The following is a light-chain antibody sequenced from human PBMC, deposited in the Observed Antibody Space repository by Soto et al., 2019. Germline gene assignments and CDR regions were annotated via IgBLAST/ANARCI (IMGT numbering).Light chain of an antibody. Sequence: IPLTQSPSSLSASVGDRVTITCRASQGISSYLAWYQQKPGKAPKLLIYAASNLQSGVPSRFSGSGAGTDFTLTISSLQPEDFATYYCQQLNNYPPIIFGQGTRLEIK. J-gene: IGKJ5*01. CDR3: QQLNNYPPII. CDR2: AAS. CDR1: QGISSY. V-gene: IGKV1-9*01.